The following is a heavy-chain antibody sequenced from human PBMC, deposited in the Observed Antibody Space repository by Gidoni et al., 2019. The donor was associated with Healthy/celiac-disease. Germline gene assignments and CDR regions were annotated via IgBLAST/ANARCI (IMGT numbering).Heavy chain of an antibody. Sequence: QVQLVESGGGLVKPGGSLSLSCAASGFTSSDYYSGWIRQAPGKGLGWVSYISSSGSTIYYADSVKGRFTISRDNAKNSLYLQMNSLRAEDTAVYYCARDWVTATRNWFDPWGQGTLVTVSS. CDR1: GFTSSDYY. V-gene: IGHV3-11*01. CDR3: ARDWVTATRNWFDP. J-gene: IGHJ5*02. D-gene: IGHD2-21*02. CDR2: ISSSGSTI.